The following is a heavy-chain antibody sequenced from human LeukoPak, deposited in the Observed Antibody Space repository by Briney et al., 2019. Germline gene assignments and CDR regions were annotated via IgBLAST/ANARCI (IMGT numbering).Heavy chain of an antibody. V-gene: IGHV4-39*07. CDR1: GGPISSSSYY. J-gene: IGHJ4*02. Sequence: SETLSLTCTVSGGPISSSSYYWGWIRQPPGKGLEWIGSIYYSGSTYYNPSLKSRVTITVDTSKNPFSMKLSSVTAADTAVYYCARARRHYYDSSGYFDYWGQGTLVTVSS. CDR3: ARARRHYYDSSGYFDY. D-gene: IGHD3-22*01. CDR2: IYYSGST.